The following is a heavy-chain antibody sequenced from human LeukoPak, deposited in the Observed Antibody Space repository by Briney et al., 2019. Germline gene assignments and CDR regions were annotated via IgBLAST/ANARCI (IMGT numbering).Heavy chain of an antibody. CDR2: ISYDGSNK. Sequence: AGGSLRLSCAASGFSFSSPGMHWVRQAPGKGLEWVAVISYDGSNKYYADSVKGRFTISRDNSKNTLYLQMNSLRAEDTAVYYCAKDRGNWNDVYYYYYGMDVWGQGTTVTVSS. CDR3: AKDRGNWNDVYYYYYGMDV. CDR1: GFSFSSPG. V-gene: IGHV3-30*18. J-gene: IGHJ6*02. D-gene: IGHD1-1*01.